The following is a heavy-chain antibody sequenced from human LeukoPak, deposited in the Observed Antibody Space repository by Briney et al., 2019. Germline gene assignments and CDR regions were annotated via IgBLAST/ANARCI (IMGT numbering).Heavy chain of an antibody. CDR3: ATSWGPDTSAFRWGRDGMDV. D-gene: IGHD3-16*01. Sequence: QPGGSLRLSCAVSGLTFNNYAMSWVRQAPGKGLEWVSAISKSGGHTYYAASAKGRFTIYRDNSKNTQYLQMNSLRAEDTAVYYCATSWGPDTSAFRWGRDGMDVWGQGTTVIVS. CDR2: ISKSGGHT. J-gene: IGHJ6*02. CDR1: GLTFNNYA. V-gene: IGHV3-23*01.